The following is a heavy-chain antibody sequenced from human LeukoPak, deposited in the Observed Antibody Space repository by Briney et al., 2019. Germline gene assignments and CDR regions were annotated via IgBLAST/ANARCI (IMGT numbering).Heavy chain of an antibody. V-gene: IGHV3-74*01. Sequence: GGSLRLSCEPSRFTFSMYWMHCVRQAPGQRLVWVSRINSDGKTNYADSVKGRFTISRDNAKNTVSLQMDSLRAEDTGVYYCARAPSEVGGYYPEYFRHWGQGTLVTVSS. CDR1: RFTFSMYW. D-gene: IGHD3-22*01. CDR2: INSDGKT. J-gene: IGHJ1*01. CDR3: ARAPSEVGGYYPEYFRH.